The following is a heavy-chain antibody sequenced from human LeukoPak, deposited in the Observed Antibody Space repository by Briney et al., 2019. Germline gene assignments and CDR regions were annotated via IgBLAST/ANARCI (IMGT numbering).Heavy chain of an antibody. D-gene: IGHD6-13*01. Sequence: PGGSLRLSCAASGFTFSSYWMSWVRQAPGKGLEWVANIKQDGSEKYYVDSVKGRFTISRDNAKNSPYLQMNSLRAEDTAVYYCARGGSSSSWYDPFFFDYWGQGTLVTVSS. J-gene: IGHJ4*02. CDR2: IKQDGSEK. CDR3: ARGGSSSSWYDPFFFDY. CDR1: GFTFSSYW. V-gene: IGHV3-7*01.